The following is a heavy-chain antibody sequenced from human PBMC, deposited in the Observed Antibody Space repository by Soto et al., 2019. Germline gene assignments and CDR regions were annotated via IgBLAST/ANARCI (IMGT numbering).Heavy chain of an antibody. Sequence: QLQLQESGSGLVKPSQTLSLTCAVSGGSISSGGYSWSWIRQPQGKGLEWIGYIYHSGNTYYNPALKSRVTTSVESSKNQFSLRLSAVAAEDTAVYYAARVPDYWGQGTLVTVSS. V-gene: IGHV4-30-2*01. CDR1: GGSISSGGYS. CDR2: IYHSGNT. CDR3: ARVPDY. J-gene: IGHJ4*02.